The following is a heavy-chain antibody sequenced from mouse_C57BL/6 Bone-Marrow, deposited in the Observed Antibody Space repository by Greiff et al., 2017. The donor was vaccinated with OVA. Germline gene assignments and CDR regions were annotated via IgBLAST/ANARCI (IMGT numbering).Heavy chain of an antibody. J-gene: IGHJ3*01. CDR3: ARCGSNYYGPFAY. V-gene: IGHV1-82*01. CDR1: GYAFSSSW. CDR2: IYPGDGDT. Sequence: QVQLQQSGPELVKPGASVKISCKASGYAFSSSWMNWVKQRPGKGLEWIGRIYPGDGDTNYNGKFKGKATLTADTSSSTAYMQLSSLTSEDSAVYFCARCGSNYYGPFAYWGQGTLVTVSA. D-gene: IGHD1-1*01.